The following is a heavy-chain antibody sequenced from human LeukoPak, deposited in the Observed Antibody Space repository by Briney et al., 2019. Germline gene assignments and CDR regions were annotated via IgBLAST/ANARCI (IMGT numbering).Heavy chain of an antibody. V-gene: IGHV1-46*01. Sequence: ASVKVSCKAFGYTFTSNYMHWVRQAPGQGPEWMGVISPSGGPTTYAQKFQGRVTLTRDMSTSTDYLELSSLRSEDTALYYCARDMGGYCTNGVCYRVDAFDIWGQGTMVTVSS. J-gene: IGHJ3*02. CDR3: ARDMGGYCTNGVCYRVDAFDI. CDR2: ISPSGGPT. D-gene: IGHD2-8*01. CDR1: GYTFTSNY.